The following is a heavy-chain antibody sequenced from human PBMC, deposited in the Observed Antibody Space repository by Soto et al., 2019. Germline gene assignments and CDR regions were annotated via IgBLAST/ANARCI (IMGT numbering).Heavy chain of an antibody. J-gene: IGHJ4*02. CDR2: INPNSGGT. CDR3: ARGSMIYSSGWYLNFDY. D-gene: IGHD6-19*01. V-gene: IGHV1-2*04. Sequence: ASVKVSCKASGYTFTGYYMHWVRQAPGQGLEWMGWINPNSGGTNYAQKFQGWVTMTRDTSISTAYMELSRLRSDDTAVYYCARGSMIYSSGWYLNFDYWGQGTLVTVSS. CDR1: GYTFTGYY.